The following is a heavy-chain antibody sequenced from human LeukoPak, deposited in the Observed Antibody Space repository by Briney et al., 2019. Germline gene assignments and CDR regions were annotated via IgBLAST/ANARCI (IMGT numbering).Heavy chain of an antibody. CDR3: ARIKIRSIAAAGGLYNWFDP. CDR2: IHPSTGNP. V-gene: IGHV7-4-1*02. J-gene: IGHJ5*02. CDR1: GYTFTNYA. D-gene: IGHD6-13*01. Sequence: ASVKVSCKASGYTFTNYAMNWVRQAPGQGLEWMGWIHPSTGNPTYAQGFTGRFVFSLDTSVSTAYLQISSLKAEDTAVYYCARIKIRSIAAAGGLYNWFDPWGQGTLVTVSS.